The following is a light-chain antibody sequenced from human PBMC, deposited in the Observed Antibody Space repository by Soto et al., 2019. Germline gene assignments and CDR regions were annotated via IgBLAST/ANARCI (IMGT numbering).Light chain of an antibody. CDR2: KAS. CDR3: QQYNSYSEA. V-gene: IGKV1-5*03. CDR1: QTISSW. Sequence: IQMTQSPSTLSGSVGDRVTITCRASQTISSWLAWYQQKPGKAPKLLIYKASTLKSGVPSRFSGSGSGTEFTLTISSLQPDDFATYYCQQYNSYSEAVGQGTQVDIK. J-gene: IGKJ1*01.